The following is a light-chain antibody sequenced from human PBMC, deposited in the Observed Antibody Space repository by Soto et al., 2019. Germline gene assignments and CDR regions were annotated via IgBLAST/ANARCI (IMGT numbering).Light chain of an antibody. V-gene: IGLV1-44*01. Sequence: QSVLTQSPSASGTPGQRVTISCSGSSSNIGTNTVNWYQQLPGTAPNLLIYTNNQRPSEVPDRFSGSKSGTSASLAISGLQSEDEADYYCAVWDDSLNGPVFGGGTQLTVL. CDR3: AVWDDSLNGPV. J-gene: IGLJ7*01. CDR1: SSNIGTNT. CDR2: TNN.